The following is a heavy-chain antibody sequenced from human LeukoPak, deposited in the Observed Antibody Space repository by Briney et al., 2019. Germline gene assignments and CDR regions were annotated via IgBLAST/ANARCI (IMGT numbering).Heavy chain of an antibody. CDR3: AKDLWRWLQRILDY. CDR1: GFTFSTYW. CDR2: IKQDGSEK. J-gene: IGHJ4*02. V-gene: IGHV3-7*01. D-gene: IGHD5-24*01. Sequence: GGSLRLSCAASGFTFSTYWMTWVRQAPGKGLEWVANIKQDGSEKYFVDSVKGRFTISRDNANNSLYLQMNSLRAEDTAVYYCAKDLWRWLQRILDYWGQGTLVTVSS.